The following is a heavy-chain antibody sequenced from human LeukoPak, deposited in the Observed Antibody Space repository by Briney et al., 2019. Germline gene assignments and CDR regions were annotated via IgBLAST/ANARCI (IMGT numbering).Heavy chain of an antibody. J-gene: IGHJ5*02. CDR2: INHSGST. Sequence: PSETLSLTCAVYGGSFSGYYWSWIRLPPGKGMEWTGEINHSGSTNYNPSLKSRVTISVDTSKNQFSLKLSSVTAADTAVYYCARGGITIFNWFDPWGQGTLVTVSS. D-gene: IGHD3-3*01. CDR3: ARGGITIFNWFDP. V-gene: IGHV4-34*01. CDR1: GGSFSGYY.